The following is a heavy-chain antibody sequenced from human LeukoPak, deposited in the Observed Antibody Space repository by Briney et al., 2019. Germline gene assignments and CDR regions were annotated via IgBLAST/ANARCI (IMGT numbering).Heavy chain of an antibody. CDR2: IYYSGST. V-gene: IGHV4-31*03. CDR3: ARGSDDFWSGYYYYYGMDV. J-gene: IGHJ6*02. D-gene: IGHD3-3*01. CDR1: GGSISSGGYY. Sequence: SQTLSLTCTVSGGSISSGGYYWSWIRQHPGKGLEWIGYIYYSGSTYYNPSLKSRVTISVDTSKNQFFLKLSSVTAADTAVYYCARGSDDFWSGYYYYYGMDVWGQGTTVTVSS.